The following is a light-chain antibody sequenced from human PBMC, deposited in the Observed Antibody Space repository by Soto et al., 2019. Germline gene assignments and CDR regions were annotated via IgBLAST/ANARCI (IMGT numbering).Light chain of an antibody. CDR1: QSIGSD. CDR2: YAS. V-gene: IGKV3-15*01. Sequence: EIVMTQSPVTLSVSPMEIASLSGMASQSIGSDLAWYQQRPGQAPRLLIYYASTRATGIPAKFSGSGSGTEFSLTISSLQSVDSAVYYCQQYNDWPRTFGQGTKVDI. J-gene: IGKJ1*01. CDR3: QQYNDWPRT.